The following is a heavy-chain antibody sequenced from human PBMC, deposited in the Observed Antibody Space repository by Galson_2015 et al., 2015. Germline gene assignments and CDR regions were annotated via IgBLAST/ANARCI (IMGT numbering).Heavy chain of an antibody. D-gene: IGHD6-13*01. J-gene: IGHJ4*02. V-gene: IGHV3-23*01. CDR2: ISGSGGST. CDR1: GFTFSSYA. CDR3: AKNRGQKIAAAGD. Sequence: SLRLSCAASGFTFSSYAMSWVRQAPGKGLEWVSAISGSGGSTYYADSVKGRFTISRGNSKNTLYLQMNSLRAEDTAVYYCAKNRGQKIAAAGDWGQGTLVTVSS.